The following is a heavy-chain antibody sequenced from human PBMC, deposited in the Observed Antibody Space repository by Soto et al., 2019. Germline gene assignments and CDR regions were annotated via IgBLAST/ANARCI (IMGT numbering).Heavy chain of an antibody. D-gene: IGHD6-13*01. J-gene: IGHJ4*02. Sequence: EVQLLESGGGLVQPGGSLRLSCAASGFTFSSYAMSWVRQAPGKGLEWVSAISGSGGSTYYADSVKGRFTISRDNSKNQLHLQVNRVRAEGRAVYYCARPVGAAAGTLAFDYWGQGTLVTVSS. V-gene: IGHV3-23*01. CDR2: ISGSGGST. CDR3: ARPVGAAAGTLAFDY. CDR1: GFTFSSYA.